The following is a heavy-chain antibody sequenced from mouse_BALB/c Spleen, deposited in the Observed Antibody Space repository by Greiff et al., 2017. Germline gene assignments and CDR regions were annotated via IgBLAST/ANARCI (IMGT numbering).Heavy chain of an antibody. CDR2: IDPANGNT. CDR3: ARDWTPYYFDY. V-gene: IGHV14-3*02. CDR1: GFNIKDTY. Sequence: VQLQQSGAELVKPGASVKLSCTASGFNIKDTYMHWVKQRPEQGLEWIGRIDPANGNTKYDPKFQGKATITADTSSNTAYLQLSSLTSEDTAVYCCARDWTPYYFDYWGQGTTLTVSS. D-gene: IGHD4-1*01. J-gene: IGHJ2*01.